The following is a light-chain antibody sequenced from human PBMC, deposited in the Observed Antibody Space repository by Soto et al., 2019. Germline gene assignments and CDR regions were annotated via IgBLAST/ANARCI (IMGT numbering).Light chain of an antibody. V-gene: IGKV1-5*03. Sequence: DIQMTQSPSTLSASVGDRVTITCRASQSINNWLAWYQQKPGKAPKLLIYKASSLESGVPSRFSGSGSGTEFTLTISSLQPDDFATYYCQQYNDYSRTVGQGTKVDIK. J-gene: IGKJ1*01. CDR1: QSINNW. CDR2: KAS. CDR3: QQYNDYSRT.